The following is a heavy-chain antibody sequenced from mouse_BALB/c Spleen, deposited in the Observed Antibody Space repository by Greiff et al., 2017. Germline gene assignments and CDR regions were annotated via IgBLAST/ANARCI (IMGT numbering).Heavy chain of an antibody. D-gene: IGHD1-1*01. CDR1: GYAFSSYW. J-gene: IGHJ2*01. CDR2: IYPGDGDT. Sequence: QVQLQQSGAELVRPGSSVKISCKASGYAFSSYWMNWVKQRPGQGLEWIGQIYPGDGDTNYNGKFKGKATLTVDKSSSTAYMQLSSLTSEDSAVYFCARRTKLRYSYFDYWGQGTTLTVSS. CDR3: ARRTKLRYSYFDY. V-gene: IGHV1-80*01.